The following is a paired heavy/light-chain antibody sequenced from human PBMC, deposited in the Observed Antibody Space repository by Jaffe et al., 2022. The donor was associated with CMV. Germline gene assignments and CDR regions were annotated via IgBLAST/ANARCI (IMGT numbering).Heavy chain of an antibody. CDR2: IIPIFGTA. Sequence: QVQLVQSGAEVKKPGSSVKVSCKASGGTFSSYAISWVRQAPGQGLEWMGGIIPIFGTANYAQKFQGRVTITADESTSTAYMELSSLRSEDTAVYYCARDRGYYDSSGYYDGNWFDPWGQGTLVTVSS. D-gene: IGHD3-22*01. V-gene: IGHV1-69*01. CDR3: ARDRGYYDSSGYYDGNWFDP. J-gene: IGHJ5*02. CDR1: GGTFSSYA.
Light chain of an antibody. CDR3: QQYGSSHT. CDR2: GAS. V-gene: IGKV3-20*01. Sequence: EIVLTQSPGTLSLSPGERATLSCRASQSVSSSYLAWYQQKPGQAPRLLIYGASSRATGIPDRFSGSGSGTDFTLTISRLEPEDFAVYYCQQYGSSHTFGQGTKLEIK. J-gene: IGKJ2*01. CDR1: QSVSSSY.